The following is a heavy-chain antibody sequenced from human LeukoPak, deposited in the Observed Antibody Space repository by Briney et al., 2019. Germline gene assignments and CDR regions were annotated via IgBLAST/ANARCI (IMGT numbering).Heavy chain of an antibody. D-gene: IGHD1-14*01. CDR1: GYTFTSYY. V-gene: IGHV1-46*01. CDR3: ALSPPYREPIDS. Sequence: ASVKVSCKASGYTFTSYYMHWVRQAPGQGLEWMGIINPSGGSTSYAQKFQGRGTMTRDTSTSSVYMELSSLRSEDTAVYYCALSPPYREPIDSCGQGTLVTVSS. CDR2: INPSGGST. J-gene: IGHJ4*02.